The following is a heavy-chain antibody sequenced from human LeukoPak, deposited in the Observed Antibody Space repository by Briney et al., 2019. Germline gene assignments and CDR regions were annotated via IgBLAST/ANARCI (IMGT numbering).Heavy chain of an antibody. CDR2: IKEDGSAK. J-gene: IGHJ4*02. D-gene: IGHD3-3*01. V-gene: IGHV3-7*01. CDR3: ARDHRSGYYLY. Sequence: GGSLRLSCAASGFTFSTYWMTWVRQAPGKGLEWVANIKEDGSAKYYVDSVKGRFSISRDNAKNSLYLQMNSLRAEDTAVYYCARDHRSGYYLYWGQGTQVTVSS. CDR1: GFTFSTYW.